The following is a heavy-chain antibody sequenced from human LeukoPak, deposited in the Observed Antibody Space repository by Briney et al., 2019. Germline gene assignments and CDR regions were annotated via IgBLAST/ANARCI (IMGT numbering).Heavy chain of an antibody. V-gene: IGHV4-39*01. CDR2: IYYSGST. CDR1: GGSISSSSYY. D-gene: IGHD5-18*01. J-gene: IGHJ4*02. Sequence: SETLSLTCTVSGGSISSSSYYWGWIRQPPGKGLEWIGSIYYSGSTYYNPSLKSRVTISVDTSKNQFSLKLSSVTAADTAVYYCARRPTAMVGFDYWGQGTLVTVSS. CDR3: ARRPTAMVGFDY.